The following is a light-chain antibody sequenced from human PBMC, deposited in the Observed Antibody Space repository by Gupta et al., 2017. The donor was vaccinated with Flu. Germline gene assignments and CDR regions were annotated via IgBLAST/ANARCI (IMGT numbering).Light chain of an antibody. CDR2: QVS. CDR3: RPGEHWPWA. V-gene: IGKV2-30*01. CDR1: QGRVYRDVNTY. J-gene: IGKJ1*01. Sequence: DVVLTQSPLSLPVTLGQPASISCRSSQGRVYRDVNTYLHWFQQRPGQSPRRLIYQVSDRDSGVPDRFSGSGSGTNFTLKTSRGEAEDVGIYYCRPGEHWPWACGQVTTVAIK.